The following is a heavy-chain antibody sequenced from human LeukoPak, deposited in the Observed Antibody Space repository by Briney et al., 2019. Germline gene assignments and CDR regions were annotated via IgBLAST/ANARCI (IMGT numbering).Heavy chain of an antibody. D-gene: IGHD2-2*01. J-gene: IGHJ5*02. CDR2: ISSSSSYT. V-gene: IGHV3-11*06. Sequence: GGSLRLSCAASGFTFSDYYMSWIRQAPGKGLEWVSYISSSSSYTNYADSVKGRFTISRDNTKNSLYLQMNSLRAEDTAVYYCARVLGYCSSTSCYSWFDPWGQGTLVTVSS. CDR1: GFTFSDYY. CDR3: ARVLGYCSSTSCYSWFDP.